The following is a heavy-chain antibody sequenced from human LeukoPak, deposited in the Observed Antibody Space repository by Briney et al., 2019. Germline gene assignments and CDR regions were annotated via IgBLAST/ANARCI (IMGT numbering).Heavy chain of an antibody. Sequence: SVKVSCKASGYTFSSYAISWVRQAPGQGLEWMGGIIPIFGTANYAQKFQGRVTITADESTSTAYMELSSLRSEDTAVYYCARGSYRYCSSTSCYTAFDYWGQGTLVTVSS. D-gene: IGHD2-2*02. CDR3: ARGSYRYCSSTSCYTAFDY. J-gene: IGHJ4*02. CDR1: GYTFSSYA. CDR2: IIPIFGTA. V-gene: IGHV1-69*13.